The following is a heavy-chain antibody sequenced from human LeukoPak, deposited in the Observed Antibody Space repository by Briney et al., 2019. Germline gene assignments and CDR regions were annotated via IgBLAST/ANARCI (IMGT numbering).Heavy chain of an antibody. D-gene: IGHD2-15*01. V-gene: IGHV4-30-2*01. CDR1: GVSISSGGYS. J-gene: IGHJ3*02. CDR3: ARVLDAFDI. CDR2: IYHSGST. Sequence: TSETLSLTCAVSGVSISSGGYSWNWLRQPPGKGLEWIGYIYHSGSTYYNPSLKSRVTISVDRSKNQFSLKLSSVTAADTAVYYCARVLDAFDIWGQGTMVTVSS.